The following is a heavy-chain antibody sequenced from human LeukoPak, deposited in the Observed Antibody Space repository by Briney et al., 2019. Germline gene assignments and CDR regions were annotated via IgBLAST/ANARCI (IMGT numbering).Heavy chain of an antibody. CDR1: GFTFDDYA. Sequence: GRSLRLSCADSGFTFDDYAMHWVRQAPGKGLEWVSGISWNSGSIGYADSVKGRFTISRDNAKNSLYLQMNSLRAEDTALYYCAKETDYGGNSVGFGNFDYWGQGTLVTVSS. J-gene: IGHJ4*02. V-gene: IGHV3-9*01. D-gene: IGHD4-23*01. CDR3: AKETDYGGNSVGFGNFDY. CDR2: ISWNSGSI.